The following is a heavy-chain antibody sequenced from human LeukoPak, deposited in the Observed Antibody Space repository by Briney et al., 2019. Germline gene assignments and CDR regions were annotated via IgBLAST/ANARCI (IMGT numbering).Heavy chain of an antibody. V-gene: IGHV3-66*01. Sequence: PGRSLRLSCAASGFTVSSNYMSWVRQAPGKGLEWVSVIYSGGSTYYADSVKGRFTIPRDNSKNTLYLQMNSLRAEDTAVYYCARDSGVGDYYYYYGMDVWGQGTTVTVSS. D-gene: IGHD3-10*01. J-gene: IGHJ6*02. CDR1: GFTVSSNY. CDR3: ARDSGVGDYYYYYGMDV. CDR2: IYSGGST.